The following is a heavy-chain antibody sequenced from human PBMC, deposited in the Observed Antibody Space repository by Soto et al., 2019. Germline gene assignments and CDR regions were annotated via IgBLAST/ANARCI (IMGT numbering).Heavy chain of an antibody. D-gene: IGHD3-10*01. CDR2: INQDGSQR. CDR3: AKYTSADDY. V-gene: IGHV3-7*01. J-gene: IGHJ4*02. Sequence: GGSLRLSCAASGFTFSNAWMNWVRQAPGKGLEWVANINQDGSQRYYVDSVRGRFTISRDNAKNSLYLEMNSLSAEDTAVYYCAKYTSADDYWGQGTLVTVSS. CDR1: GFTFSNAW.